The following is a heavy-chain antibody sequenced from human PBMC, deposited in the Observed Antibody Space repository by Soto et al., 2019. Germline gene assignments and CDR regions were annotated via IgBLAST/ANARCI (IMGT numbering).Heavy chain of an antibody. J-gene: IGHJ4*02. CDR3: ARDQYCATATCFGQLDF. CDR2: IIPMNGIT. Sequence: QVQLVQSGAELKKPGSSVKVSCRASGTSLTSHTISWVRQAPGQGPEWMGRIIPMNGITNYAQKFQGRFTITADKSTRTAYMELGGLRSEATAIYYCARDQYCATATCFGQLDFWGQGPLITVSS. V-gene: IGHV1-69*08. D-gene: IGHD2-21*01. CDR1: GTSLTSHT.